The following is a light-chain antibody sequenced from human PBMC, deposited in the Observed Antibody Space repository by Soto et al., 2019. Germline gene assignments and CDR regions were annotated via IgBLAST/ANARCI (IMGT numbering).Light chain of an antibody. V-gene: IGKV1-5*03. CDR2: KAS. CDR3: QHYNSYSEA. J-gene: IGKJ1*01. CDR1: QSISGW. Sequence: DIQMTQPPSTLSASVGDTVTIACRASQSISGWLSWYQQKPGKAPKLLIYKASTLKSGVPSRFSGSGSGTEFTLTISSLQPDDFATYYCQHYNSYSEAFGQGTKVDIK.